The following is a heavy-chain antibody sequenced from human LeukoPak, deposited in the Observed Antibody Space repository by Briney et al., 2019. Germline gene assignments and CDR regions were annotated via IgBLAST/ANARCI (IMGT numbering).Heavy chain of an antibody. Sequence: SGGSLRLSCAASGFTFSDFAMSWVRQAPGKGLEWVSGMSASGSHTHSADFVKGRFTISRDNFKNTLYLQMNGLRAEDTAVYYCARDGGYSESRVQHWGQGTLVTVSS. CDR2: MSASGSHT. J-gene: IGHJ1*01. V-gene: IGHV3-23*01. CDR3: ARDGGYSESRVQH. CDR1: GFTFSDFA. D-gene: IGHD3-10*01.